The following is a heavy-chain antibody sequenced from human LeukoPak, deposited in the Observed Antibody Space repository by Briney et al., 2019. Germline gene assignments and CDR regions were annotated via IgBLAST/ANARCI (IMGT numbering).Heavy chain of an antibody. V-gene: IGHV3-23*01. CDR2: ISGSGGST. J-gene: IGHJ4*02. D-gene: IGHD5-24*01. CDR1: EFTFSSCA. Sequence: GGSLRLSCAASEFTFSSCAMSWVRQAPGEGLEWVSVISGSGGSTYYADSVKGRFTISRDNSKDTLYLQMNSLRAEDTAVYYCAKARGRDGYKDELDYWGQGTLVTVSS. CDR3: AKARGRDGYKDELDY.